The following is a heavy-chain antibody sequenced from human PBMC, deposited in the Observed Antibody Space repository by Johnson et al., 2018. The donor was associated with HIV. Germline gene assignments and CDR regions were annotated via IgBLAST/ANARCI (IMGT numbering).Heavy chain of an antibody. CDR2: ISYDGSNK. CDR1: GFTVSSNY. D-gene: IGHD6-6*01. J-gene: IGHJ3*02. Sequence: QVQVVESGGGLVQPGGSLRLSCAASGFTVSSNYMSWVRQAPGTGLEWVAVISYDGSNKYYADSVKGRFTISRDNSKNTLYLQMNSLRAEDTAVYYCAPIAAAAFDIWGQGTMVTVSS. V-gene: IGHV3-30-3*01. CDR3: APIAAAAFDI.